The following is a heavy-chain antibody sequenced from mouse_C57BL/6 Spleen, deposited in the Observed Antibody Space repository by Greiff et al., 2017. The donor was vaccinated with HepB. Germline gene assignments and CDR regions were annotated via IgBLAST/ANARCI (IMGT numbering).Heavy chain of an antibody. CDR2: ISNGGGST. CDR3: ARHGSTTVVATPFAY. J-gene: IGHJ3*01. Sequence: EVKLMESGGGLVQPGGSLKLSCAASGFTFSDYYMYWVRQTPEKRLEWVAYISNGGGSTYYPDTVKGRFTISRDNAKNTLYLQMSRLKSEDTAMYYCARHGSTTVVATPFAYWGQGTLVTVSA. D-gene: IGHD1-1*01. V-gene: IGHV5-12*01. CDR1: GFTFSDYY.